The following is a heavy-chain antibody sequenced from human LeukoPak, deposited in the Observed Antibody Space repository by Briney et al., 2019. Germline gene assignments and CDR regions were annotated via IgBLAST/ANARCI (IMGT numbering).Heavy chain of an antibody. CDR2: IWYDGSNK. CDR3: ARDSCSGGSCYLFDP. CDR1: GFTFSSYG. Sequence: GGSLRLSCAASGFTFSSYGMHWVRRAPGKGLEWVAVIWYDGSNKYYADSVKGRFTISRDNSKNTLYLQMNSLRAEDTAVYYCARDSCSGGSCYLFDPWGQGTLVTVSS. D-gene: IGHD2-15*01. V-gene: IGHV3-33*01. J-gene: IGHJ5*02.